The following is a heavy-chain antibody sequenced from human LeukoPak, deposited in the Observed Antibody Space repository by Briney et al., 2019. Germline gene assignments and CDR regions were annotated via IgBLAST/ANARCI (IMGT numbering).Heavy chain of an antibody. CDR2: ISGSGGST. CDR1: GFTFSGYS. J-gene: IGHJ6*03. V-gene: IGHV3-23*01. CDR3: AKLAVVVPAAPRDGYYYYMDV. Sequence: GGSLRLSCAASGFTFSGYSMNWVRQAPGKGLEWVSAISGSGGSTYYADSVKGRFTISRDNSKNTLYLQMNSLRAEDTAVYYCAKLAVVVPAAPRDGYYYYMDVWGKGTTVTVSS. D-gene: IGHD2-2*01.